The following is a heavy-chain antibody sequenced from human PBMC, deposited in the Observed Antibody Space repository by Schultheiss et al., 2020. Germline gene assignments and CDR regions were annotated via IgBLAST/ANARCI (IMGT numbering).Heavy chain of an antibody. CDR2: IWYDGSNK. D-gene: IGHD3-16*02. CDR1: GFTFSSYG. V-gene: IGHV3-33*01. J-gene: IGHJ4*02. CDR3: TRDHYDYVWGSYRPLDY. Sequence: WGSLRLSCAASGFTFSSYGMHWVRQAPGKGLEWVAVIWYDGSNKYYADSVKGRFTISRDNSKNTLYLQMNSLRAEDTAVYYCTRDHYDYVWGSYRPLDYWGQGTLVTVSS.